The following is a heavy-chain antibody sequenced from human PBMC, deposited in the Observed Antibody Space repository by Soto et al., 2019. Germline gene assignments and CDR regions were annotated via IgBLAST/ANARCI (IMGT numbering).Heavy chain of an antibody. Sequence: LSLTCTVSGGSISSGGYYWSWIRQHPGKGLEWIGYIYYSGSTYYNPSLKSRVTISVDTSKNQFSLKLSSVTAADTAVYYCARDNRNYGSGSYTDYWGQGTLVTVSS. D-gene: IGHD3-10*01. CDR3: ARDNRNYGSGSYTDY. V-gene: IGHV4-31*03. CDR2: IYYSGST. CDR1: GGSISSGGYY. J-gene: IGHJ4*02.